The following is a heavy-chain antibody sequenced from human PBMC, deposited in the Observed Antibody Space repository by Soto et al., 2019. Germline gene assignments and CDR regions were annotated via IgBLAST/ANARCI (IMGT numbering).Heavy chain of an antibody. CDR1: GFTFSSYA. D-gene: IGHD3-3*01. CDR2: ISYDGSNK. V-gene: IGHV3-30-3*01. Sequence: GGSLRLSCAASGFTFSSYAMHWVRQAPGKXLEWVAVISYDGSNKYYADSVKGRFTISRDNSKNTLYLQMNSLRAEDTAVYYCARDRSITIFGVVILDYYYGMDVWGQGTTVTVSS. J-gene: IGHJ6*02. CDR3: ARDRSITIFGVVILDYYYGMDV.